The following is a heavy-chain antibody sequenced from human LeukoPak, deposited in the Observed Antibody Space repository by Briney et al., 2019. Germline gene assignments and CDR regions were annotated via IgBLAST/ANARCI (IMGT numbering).Heavy chain of an antibody. CDR3: AKSFGDSSGYYHFDF. CDR2: ISGSGSKT. V-gene: IGHV3-23*01. Sequence: GGSLRLSCAASGFTFSNYVMTWVRQAPGKGLQWVSRISGSGSKTYYADSVKGRFTISRDNSKNTLYLQMNSLRAEDTAAYYCAKSFGDSSGYYHFDFWGQGTLVTVSS. J-gene: IGHJ4*02. CDR1: GFTFSNYV. D-gene: IGHD3-22*01.